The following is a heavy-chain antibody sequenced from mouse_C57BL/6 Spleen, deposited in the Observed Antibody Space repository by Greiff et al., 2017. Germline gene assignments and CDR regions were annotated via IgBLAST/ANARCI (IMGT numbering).Heavy chain of an antibody. J-gene: IGHJ1*03. CDR1: GYSITSGYY. D-gene: IGHD1-1*01. Sequence: ESGPGLVKPSQSLSLTCSVTGYSITSGYYWNWIRQFPGNKLEWMGYISYDGSNNYNPSLKNRISITRDTSKNQFFLKLNSVTTEDTATYYCALQFITTVVATGYFDVGGTGTTVTVSS. CDR2: ISYDGSN. V-gene: IGHV3-6*01. CDR3: ALQFITTVVATGYFDV.